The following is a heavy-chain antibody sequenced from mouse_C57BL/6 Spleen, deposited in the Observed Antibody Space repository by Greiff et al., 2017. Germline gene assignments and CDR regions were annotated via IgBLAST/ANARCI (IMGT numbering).Heavy chain of an antibody. J-gene: IGHJ2*01. CDR3: ARLLRWDY. D-gene: IGHD1-1*01. V-gene: IGHV1-64*01. Sequence: VQLQQSGAELVKPGASVKLSCKASGYTFTSSWMHWVKQRPGQGLEWIGMIHPNSGSTNYNEKFKSKATLTVDKSSSTAYMQLSSLTSEDSAVYYCARLLRWDYWGQGTTLTVSS. CDR1: GYTFTSSW. CDR2: IHPNSGST.